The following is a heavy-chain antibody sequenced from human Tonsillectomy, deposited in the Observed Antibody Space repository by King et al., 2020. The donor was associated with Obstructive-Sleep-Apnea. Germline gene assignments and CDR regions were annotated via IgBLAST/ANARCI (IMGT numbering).Heavy chain of an antibody. CDR1: GFTFNTFA. CDR3: ARGGNSSSWYGGYYNGMDV. Sequence: VKLVESGGGVVQPGRSLRLSCEASGFTFNTFAMNWVRQAPGKGLEWVAVISYDGSYTYYEDSVKGRFTISRDNSKNMLSLQMNSLRIEETAVYYCARGGNSSSWYGGYYNGMDVWGQGTTVTVSS. D-gene: IGHD6-13*01. J-gene: IGHJ6*02. CDR2: ISYDGSYT. V-gene: IGHV3-30*04.